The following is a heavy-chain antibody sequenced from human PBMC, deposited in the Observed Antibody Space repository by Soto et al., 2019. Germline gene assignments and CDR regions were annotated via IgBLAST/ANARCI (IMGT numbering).Heavy chain of an antibody. CDR2: INHSGST. J-gene: IGHJ4*02. D-gene: IGHD2-15*01. CDR1: GGSFIGYY. CDR3: AREVVAGPPYYFDY. V-gene: IGHV4-34*01. Sequence: SETLSLTCAVYGGSFIGYYWSWIRQPPGKGLEWIGEINHSGSTNYNPSLKSRVTISVDTSKNQFSLKLSSVTAADTAVYYCAREVVAGPPYYFDYWGQGTLVTVSS.